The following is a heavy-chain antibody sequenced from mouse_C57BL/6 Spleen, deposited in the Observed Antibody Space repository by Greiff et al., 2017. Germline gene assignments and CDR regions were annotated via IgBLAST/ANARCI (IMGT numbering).Heavy chain of an antibody. CDR2: ISSGSSTI. CDR1: GFTFSDYG. V-gene: IGHV5-17*01. D-gene: IGHD2-10*01. J-gene: IGHJ3*01. Sequence: EVKLVESGGGLVKPGGSLKLSCAASGFTFSDYGMHWVRQAPEKGLEWVAYISSGSSTIYYAATVKGRFTISRDNAKNTLFLQMTSLRSEDTAMYYCARAYYDPPWFADWGQGTLVTVSA. CDR3: ARAYYDPPWFAD.